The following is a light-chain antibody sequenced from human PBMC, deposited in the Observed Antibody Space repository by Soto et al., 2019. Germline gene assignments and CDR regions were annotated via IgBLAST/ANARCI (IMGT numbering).Light chain of an antibody. Sequence: SVLTQPPSASGTPGQRVTISCSGSSSNIGSNYVYWYQQLPGTAPKLLIYRNNQRPSGVPDRFSGSKSGTSASLAISGLRSEDEADYYCAAWDDSLREVFGTGTKLTVL. CDR3: AAWDDSLREV. V-gene: IGLV1-47*01. CDR1: SSNIGSNY. J-gene: IGLJ1*01. CDR2: RNN.